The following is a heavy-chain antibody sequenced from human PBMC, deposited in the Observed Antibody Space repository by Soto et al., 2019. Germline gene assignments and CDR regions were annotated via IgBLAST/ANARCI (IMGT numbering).Heavy chain of an antibody. D-gene: IGHD3-10*01. J-gene: IGHJ1*01. CDR1: GFTFAKYW. CDR2: IETDGTTQ. CDR3: GRQAALWEKVDF. V-gene: IGHV3-74*02. Sequence: EEQLVESGGGLVQPGGSLRLSCVVSGFTFAKYWMHWVRQAPGKGLVWVARIETDGTTQTYADSVEGRFTISRDNAKNALYLHMNSLRAEDTAVYYCGRQAALWEKVDFRGHGTPVTVSP.